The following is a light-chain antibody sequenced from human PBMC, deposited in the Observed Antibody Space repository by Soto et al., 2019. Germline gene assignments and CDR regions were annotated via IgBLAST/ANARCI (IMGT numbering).Light chain of an antibody. V-gene: IGLV2-14*01. CDR1: SSDVGGYNY. Sequence: QSVLTQPVSVSGSPGQSITISCTGTSSDVGGYNYVSWYQQHPVKAPKLMIYDVTNRPSGVSDRFSGSKSGNTASLTISGLQAEDEADYYCSSYTSSSTPYVLGTGTKVTVL. CDR3: SSYTSSSTPYV. J-gene: IGLJ1*01. CDR2: DVT.